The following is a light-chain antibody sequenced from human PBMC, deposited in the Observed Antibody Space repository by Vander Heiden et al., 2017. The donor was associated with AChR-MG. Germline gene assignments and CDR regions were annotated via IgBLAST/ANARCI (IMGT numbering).Light chain of an antibody. CDR3: VVWDDSLNGLV. CDR1: SPNIGINY. V-gene: IGLV1-47*01. CDR2: RNN. Sequence: QSVLTQPPSASETPGQTVPISCSGSSPNIGINYVYWYLQLPGTAPKLLIYRNNQRPSGVPDRFSGSKSGTSASLAISGLRSEDEADYYCVVWDDSLNGLVFGTGTKVTVL. J-gene: IGLJ1*01.